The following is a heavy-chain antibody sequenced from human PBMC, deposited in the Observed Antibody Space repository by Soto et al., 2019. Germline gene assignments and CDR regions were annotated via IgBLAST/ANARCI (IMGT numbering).Heavy chain of an antibody. D-gene: IGHD3-3*01. CDR3: TTDVWQWLLFHFDY. CDR1: GFTFSNAW. Sequence: EVQLVESGGGLVKPGGSLRLSCAASGFTFSNAWMNWVRQAPGKGLEWVGRIKSKTDGGTTDYAAPVKGRFTISRDDSKNTLYLQMNSLKTEDTAVYYCTTDVWQWLLFHFDYWGQGTLVTVSS. J-gene: IGHJ4*02. V-gene: IGHV3-15*07. CDR2: IKSKTDGGTT.